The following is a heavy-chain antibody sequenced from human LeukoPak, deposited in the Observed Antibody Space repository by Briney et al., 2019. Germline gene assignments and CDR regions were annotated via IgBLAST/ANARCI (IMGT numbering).Heavy chain of an antibody. J-gene: IGHJ5*02. CDR1: GYTLTELS. CDR3: ATVSIAAAGIGGVGFDP. V-gene: IGHV1-24*01. D-gene: IGHD6-13*01. CDR2: FDTEDGET. Sequence: ASVKVSCKVSGYTLTELSMHWVRQAPGKGLEWMGGFDTEDGETIYAQKFQGRVTMTEDTSTDTDYMELSSLRSEDTGVYYCATVSIAAAGIGGVGFDPWGQGTLVTVST.